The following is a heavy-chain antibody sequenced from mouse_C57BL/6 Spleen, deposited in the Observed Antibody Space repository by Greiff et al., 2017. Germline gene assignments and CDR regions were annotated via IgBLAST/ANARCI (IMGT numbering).Heavy chain of an antibody. D-gene: IGHD1-1*01. V-gene: IGHV1-62-2*01. CDR2: FYPGSGSL. Sequence: VQLQQSGAELVKPGASVKSSCKASGYTFTEYTIHRVKQRSGQGLAWTGWFYPGSGSLKYNEKFKDKATLTADKSSSTVCMELSRLTSEDSAVYFCARRDGFYGSREDAMDYRGEEASVSMSS. CDR3: ARRDGFYGSREDAMDY. J-gene: IGHJ4*01. CDR1: GYTFTEYT.